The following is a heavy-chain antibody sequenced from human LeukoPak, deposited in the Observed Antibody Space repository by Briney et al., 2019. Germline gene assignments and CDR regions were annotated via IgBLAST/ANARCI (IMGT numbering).Heavy chain of an antibody. Sequence: SETLSLTCTVSGGSISSYYWSWIRQPPGKGLEWIGYIYYSGSTNHNPSLKSRVTISVDTSKNQFSLKLSSVTAADTAVYYCARTRYSSSWYYFDYWGQGTLVTVSS. V-gene: IGHV4-59*01. J-gene: IGHJ4*02. CDR1: GGSISSYY. CDR3: ARTRYSSSWYYFDY. CDR2: IYYSGST. D-gene: IGHD6-13*01.